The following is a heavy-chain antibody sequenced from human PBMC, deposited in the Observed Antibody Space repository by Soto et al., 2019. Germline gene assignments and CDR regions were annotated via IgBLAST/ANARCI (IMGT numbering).Heavy chain of an antibody. Sequence: PSETLSLTCTVSGGSINNYYWSWIRQPPGRGLEWIGYIYYSGSTNYNPSLKRRLALSVHTSKNQFSLNLSSVTTADTAAYYCARAGTSSWYGYFDYWGQGAQVTVSS. V-gene: IGHV4-59*01. CDR3: ARAGTSSWYGYFDY. CDR2: IYYSGST. D-gene: IGHD6-13*01. CDR1: GGSINNYY. J-gene: IGHJ4*02.